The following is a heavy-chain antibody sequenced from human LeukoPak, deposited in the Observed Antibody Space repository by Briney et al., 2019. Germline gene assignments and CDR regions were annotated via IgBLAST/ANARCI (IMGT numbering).Heavy chain of an antibody. CDR1: GYTLTELS. CDR3: ASMVRGAVYWYFDL. J-gene: IGHJ2*01. V-gene: IGHV1-24*01. CDR2: FDPEDGET. D-gene: IGHD3-10*01. Sequence: ASVKVSCKVSGYTLTELSMHWVRQAPGKGLEWMGGFDPEDGETIYAQKFQGRVTMTEDTSTDTAYMELSSLRSEDTAVYYCASMVRGAVYWYFDLWGRGTLVTVSS.